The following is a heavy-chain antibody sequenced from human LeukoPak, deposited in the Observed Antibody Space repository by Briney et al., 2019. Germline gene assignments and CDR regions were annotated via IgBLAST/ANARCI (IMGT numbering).Heavy chain of an antibody. CDR3: ARGYSYGYFDY. CDR1: GGSISSYY. Sequence: SETLSLTCTVSGGSISSYYWSWIRQPLGKGLEWIGYIYYSGSTNYNPSLKSRVTISVDTSKNQFSLKLSSVTAADTAVYYCARGYSYGYFDYWGQGTLVTVSS. D-gene: IGHD5-18*01. V-gene: IGHV4-59*01. J-gene: IGHJ4*02. CDR2: IYYSGST.